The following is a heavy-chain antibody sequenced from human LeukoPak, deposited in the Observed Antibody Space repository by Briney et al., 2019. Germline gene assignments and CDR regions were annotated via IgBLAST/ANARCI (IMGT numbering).Heavy chain of an antibody. V-gene: IGHV4-34*01. D-gene: IGHD3-22*01. J-gene: IGHJ4*02. CDR3: ARAMGYYYDSSGYYPYDY. Sequence: PSGTLSLTCAVYGGSFSGYYWSWIRQPPGKGLEWIGEINHSGSTNYNPSLKSRVTISVDTSKNQFSLKLSSVTAADTAVYYCARAMGYYYDSSGYYPYDYWGQGTLVTVSS. CDR2: INHSGST. CDR1: GGSFSGYY.